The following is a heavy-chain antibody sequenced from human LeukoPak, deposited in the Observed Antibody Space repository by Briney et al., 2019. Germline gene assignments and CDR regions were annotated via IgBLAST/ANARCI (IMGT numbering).Heavy chain of an antibody. V-gene: IGHV1-2*06. D-gene: IGHD6-19*01. CDR3: AREPIGGPSGWYSNWFDP. CDR1: GYTFTGYY. J-gene: IGHJ5*02. CDR2: INPNSGGT. Sequence: ASVKVSCKASGYTFTGYYMHWVRQAPGQGLEWMGRINPNSGGTNYAQKFQGRVTMTRDTSISTAYMELSRLRPDDTAVYYCAREPIGGPSGWYSNWFDPWGQGTLVTVSS.